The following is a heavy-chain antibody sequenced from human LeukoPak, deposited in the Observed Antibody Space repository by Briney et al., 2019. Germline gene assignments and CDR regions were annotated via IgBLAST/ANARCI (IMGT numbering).Heavy chain of an antibody. Sequence: PSETLSLTCTVSGGSISSSSYYWGWIRQPPGKGLEWIGSIYYSGSTYYNPSLKSRVTISVDTSKDQFSLKLSSVTAADTAVYYCARSLTGYSDFDYWGQGTLVTVSS. CDR3: ARSLTGYSDFDY. V-gene: IGHV4-39*01. CDR1: GGSISSSSYY. D-gene: IGHD3-9*01. CDR2: IYYSGST. J-gene: IGHJ4*02.